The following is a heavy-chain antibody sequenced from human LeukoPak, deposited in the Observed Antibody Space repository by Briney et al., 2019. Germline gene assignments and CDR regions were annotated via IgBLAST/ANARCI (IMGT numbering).Heavy chain of an antibody. Sequence: GGSLRRSCAASEFTVSTYWMSWVRQAPGKGLEGVASIKQDGSEKYYVDSVKGRFTISRDNAKNSVDLQMNSLKAEDTAMYSCESRAANYDFWGGYNVWGKGTTVTVSS. J-gene: IGHJ6*04. CDR3: ESRAANYDFWGGYNV. V-gene: IGHV3-7*01. CDR1: EFTVSTYW. CDR2: IKQDGSEK. D-gene: IGHD3-3*01.